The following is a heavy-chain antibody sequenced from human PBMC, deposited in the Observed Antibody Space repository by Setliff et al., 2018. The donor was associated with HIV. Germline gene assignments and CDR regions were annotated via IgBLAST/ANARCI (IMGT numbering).Heavy chain of an antibody. J-gene: IGHJ2*01. Sequence: PGGSLRLSCSASGFTFSGSAIHWVRQASGKGLEWVSFIRRRADGGTTEHAASVKGRFTISRDDSRGIVYLQMNSLKAEDTAIYYCTRVYYSFWSGYFLCWYFDLWGRGTMVTVSS. CDR1: GFTFSGSA. CDR2: IRRRADGGTT. D-gene: IGHD3-3*01. V-gene: IGHV3-49*04. CDR3: TRVYYSFWSGYFLCWYFDL.